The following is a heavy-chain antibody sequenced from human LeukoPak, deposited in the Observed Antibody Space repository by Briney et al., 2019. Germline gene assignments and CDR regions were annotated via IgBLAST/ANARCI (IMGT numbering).Heavy chain of an antibody. V-gene: IGHV1-18*01. CDR1: GYAFTSYG. Sequence: ASVKVSCKASGYAFTSYGISWVRQAPGQGLEWMGWISAYNGNTNYAQKLQGRVTMTTDTSTSTAYMELSSLRSEDTAVYYCARNPTLTGCSSGWFIDYWGQGTLVTVSS. CDR2: ISAYNGNT. J-gene: IGHJ4*02. CDR3: ARNPTLTGCSSGWFIDY. D-gene: IGHD6-19*01.